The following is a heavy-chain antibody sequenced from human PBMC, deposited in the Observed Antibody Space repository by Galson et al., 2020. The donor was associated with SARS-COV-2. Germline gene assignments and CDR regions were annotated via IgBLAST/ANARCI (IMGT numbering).Heavy chain of an antibody. V-gene: IGHV1-69*13. CDR1: GGTFSSFA. Sequence: SVKVSCKVSGGTFSSFAISWVRQAPGQGLEWMGGIIPIFGTTDNAQKFQGRVTITADESTSTASMELSNLSSEDTAVYYCAGRTNWNYRYFDYWGHGTLVTVSS. CDR3: AGRTNWNYRYFDY. CDR2: IIPIFGTT. D-gene: IGHD1-7*01. J-gene: IGHJ4*01.